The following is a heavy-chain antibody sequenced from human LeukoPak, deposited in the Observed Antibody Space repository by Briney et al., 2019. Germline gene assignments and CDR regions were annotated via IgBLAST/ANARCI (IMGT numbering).Heavy chain of an antibody. J-gene: IGHJ6*03. Sequence: PGGSLRLSCAASGFTFSSYGMHWVRQAPGKGLEWVAFIRYVGSNKYYADSVKGRFTISRDNSKNTLYLQMNSLRAEDTAVYYCARVRCSGGSCPYYYYYYYMDVWGKGTTVTVSS. CDR3: ARVRCSGGSCPYYYYYYYMDV. CDR2: IRYVGSNK. CDR1: GFTFSSYG. V-gene: IGHV3-30*02. D-gene: IGHD2-15*01.